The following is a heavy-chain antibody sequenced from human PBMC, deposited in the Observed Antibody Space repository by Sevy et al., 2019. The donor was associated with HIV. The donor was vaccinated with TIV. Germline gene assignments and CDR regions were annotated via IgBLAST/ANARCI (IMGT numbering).Heavy chain of an antibody. D-gene: IGHD4-17*01. Sequence: SETLSLTCTVSGGSLDSGSYYWSWIRQPPGKGLEWIGYISYSRSSNYNYSLKSRVTISVHTSNNQFSLKLSSVTAADTTIYYCALLAYGDYVRYYDPWGQGTLVTVSS. CDR3: ALLAYGDYVRYYDP. CDR1: GGSLDSGSYY. CDR2: ISYSRSS. V-gene: IGHV4-61*01. J-gene: IGHJ5*02.